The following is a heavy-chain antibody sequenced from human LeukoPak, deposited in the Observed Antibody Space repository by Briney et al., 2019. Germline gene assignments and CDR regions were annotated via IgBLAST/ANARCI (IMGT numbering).Heavy chain of an antibody. D-gene: IGHD2-15*01. CDR1: GFTFSSYW. V-gene: IGHV3-7*01. J-gene: IGHJ4*02. CDR2: IKRDGSEK. Sequence: GGSLRLSCAASGFTFSSYWMSWVRQAPGKGLEWVANIKRDGSEKYYVDSVEGRFTISRDNAKNSLYLQMNSLRAEDTAVYYCARGVPSGVDYFDYWGQGTLVTVSS. CDR3: ARGVPSGVDYFDY.